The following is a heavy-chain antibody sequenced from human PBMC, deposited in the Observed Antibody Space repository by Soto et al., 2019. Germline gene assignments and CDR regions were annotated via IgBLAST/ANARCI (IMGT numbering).Heavy chain of an antibody. Sequence: EVQLLESGGGLVQPGGSLTLSCAASGFTFSDYTMSWVRQAPGKVLECVSVILSDHNTYYADSVRGRFTISRDNSKNTLYLEMNSLRAEDTAVYYCARRTSGYFGYWGQGTLVTVSP. CDR2: ILSDHNT. CDR3: ARRTSGYFGY. V-gene: IGHV3-23*03. D-gene: IGHD6-19*01. J-gene: IGHJ4*02. CDR1: GFTFSDYT.